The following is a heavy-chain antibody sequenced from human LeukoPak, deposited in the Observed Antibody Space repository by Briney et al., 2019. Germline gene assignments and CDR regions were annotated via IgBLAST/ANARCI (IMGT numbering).Heavy chain of an antibody. D-gene: IGHD2-2*01. CDR2: ISVAAGST. CDR3: AKVVVVPAATTKTYYFDF. CDR1: GFTFSSYA. J-gene: IGHJ4*02. V-gene: IGHV3-23*01. Sequence: RGSLRLSCAASGFTFSSYAMTWVRQVPGKGLEWVAGISVAAGSTYYADSVKGRFTIFRDNSKNTLYLQMNSLRAEDTAVYYCAKVVVVPAATTKTYYFDFWGQGTLVTVSS.